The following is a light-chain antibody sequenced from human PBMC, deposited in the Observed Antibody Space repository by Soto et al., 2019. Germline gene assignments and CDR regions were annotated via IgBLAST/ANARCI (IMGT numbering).Light chain of an antibody. CDR2: GAS. CDR3: QQYGSSPTT. CDR1: QSVGSN. V-gene: IGKV3-15*01. J-gene: IGKJ1*01. Sequence: ERVMTQSPATLSVSPGERATLSCRASQSVGSNLAWYQQKPGQAPRLLIFGASSRATGVPARFSGSGSGTEFTLTINSLQSEDFAVYHCQQYGSSPTTFGQGTKVEIK.